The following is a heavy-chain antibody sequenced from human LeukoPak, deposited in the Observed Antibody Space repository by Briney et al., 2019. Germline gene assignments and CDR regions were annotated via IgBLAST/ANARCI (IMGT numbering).Heavy chain of an antibody. CDR1: GGSISSYY. CDR3: ARDPYGDYWFDP. V-gene: IGHV4-4*07. CDR2: IDTTGST. J-gene: IGHJ5*02. D-gene: IGHD4-17*01. Sequence: MPSETLSLTCTVSGGSISSYYWTWIRQPAGKGLGWIGRIDTTGSTNYNPSLNSRVTMSVDTSKNQFSLKLSSVTAADTAVYYCARDPYGDYWFDPWGQGTLVTVSS.